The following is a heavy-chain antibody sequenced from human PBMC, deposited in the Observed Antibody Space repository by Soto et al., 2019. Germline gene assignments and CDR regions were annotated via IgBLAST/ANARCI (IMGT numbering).Heavy chain of an antibody. Sequence: LRLSCAASGFTFSSYGMHWVRQAPGKGLEWVAVIWYDGSNKYYADSVKGRFTISRDNSKNTLYLQMNSLRAEDTAVYYCARATAMVRQYYGMDVWGQGTTVTVSS. CDR3: ARATAMVRQYYGMDV. CDR1: GFTFSSYG. V-gene: IGHV3-33*01. J-gene: IGHJ6*02. CDR2: IWYDGSNK. D-gene: IGHD5-18*01.